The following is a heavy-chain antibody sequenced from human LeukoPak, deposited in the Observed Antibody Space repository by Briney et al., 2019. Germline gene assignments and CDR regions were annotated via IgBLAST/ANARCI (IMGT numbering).Heavy chain of an antibody. CDR2: INTSGST. CDR1: GGSISSYY. CDR3: ARDSPYNWNDVNYFDY. Sequence: SETLSLTCTVSGGSISSYYWSWIRPPAGKGLEWIGRINTSGSTNYNPSLKSRVTMSVDTSKNQFSLKLSSVTAADTAVYYCARDSPYNWNDVNYFDYWGQGTLVTVSS. D-gene: IGHD1-20*01. V-gene: IGHV4-4*07. J-gene: IGHJ4*02.